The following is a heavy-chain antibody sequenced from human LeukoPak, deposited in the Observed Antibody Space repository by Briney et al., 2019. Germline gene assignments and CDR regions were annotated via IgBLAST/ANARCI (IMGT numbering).Heavy chain of an antibody. Sequence: GGSLRLSCAASGFTFSSYAMHWVRQAPGKGLEWVAVISYDGSNKYYADSVKGRFTTSRDNSKNTLYLQMNSLRAEDTAVYYCARDFRPRYYYDSSGYWSWFDPWGQGTLVTVSS. J-gene: IGHJ5*02. V-gene: IGHV3-30-3*01. CDR2: ISYDGSNK. D-gene: IGHD3-22*01. CDR1: GFTFSSYA. CDR3: ARDFRPRYYYDSSGYWSWFDP.